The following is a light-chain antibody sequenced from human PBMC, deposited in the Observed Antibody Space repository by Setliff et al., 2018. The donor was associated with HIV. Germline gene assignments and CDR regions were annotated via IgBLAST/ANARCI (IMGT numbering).Light chain of an antibody. CDR2: DVS. J-gene: IGLJ1*01. V-gene: IGLV2-14*03. CDR1: SSDFGGYNY. Sequence: QSVLTQPASVSGSPGQSITISCTGASSDFGGYNYVSWYEQHPGKAPKLTIYDVSKRPSGVSNRFSGSKSGNTASLTISGLQAEDEADYYCSSYTSRNTYVFGTGTKVTVL. CDR3: SSYTSRNTYV.